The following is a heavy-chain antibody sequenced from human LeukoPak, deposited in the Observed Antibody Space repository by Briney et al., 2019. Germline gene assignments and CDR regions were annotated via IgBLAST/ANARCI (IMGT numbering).Heavy chain of an antibody. CDR2: IWNDGSDK. Sequence: GTSLRLSCATSGFTFSHYAMHWVRQAPGKGLEWVAVIWNDGSDKYYGDSVKGRFTISRDNSEKTVYPQMNTLRVEDTAVYYCAKDAERGFDFSNSLESWGQGTLVTVSS. CDR1: GFTFSHYA. V-gene: IGHV3-33*06. D-gene: IGHD4-11*01. CDR3: AKDAERGFDFSNSLES. J-gene: IGHJ4*02.